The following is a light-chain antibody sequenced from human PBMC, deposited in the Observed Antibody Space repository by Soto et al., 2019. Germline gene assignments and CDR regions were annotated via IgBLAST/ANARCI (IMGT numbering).Light chain of an antibody. CDR3: QQYGSSLIT. CDR2: GAS. J-gene: IGKJ5*01. Sequence: EIVLTQSPGTLSLSPGERATLSCRASQSVSSSYLAWYQQKPGQAPRLLIYGASNRATGIPDRFSGSGFGTDFTLTISRLEPEDFAVYYCQQYGSSLITFGQGTRLEIK. V-gene: IGKV3-20*01. CDR1: QSVSSSY.